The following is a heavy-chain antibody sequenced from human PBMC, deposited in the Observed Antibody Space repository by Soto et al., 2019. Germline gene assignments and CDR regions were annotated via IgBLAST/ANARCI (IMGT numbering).Heavy chain of an antibody. J-gene: IGHJ3*02. V-gene: IGHV3-21*01. CDR1: GFTFSSYS. Sequence: GGSLRLSCAASGFTFSSYSMNWVRQAPGKGLEWVSSISSSSSYTYYADSVKGRFTISRDNAKNSLYLQMNSLRAEDTAVYYCARDFGKGYTGRAFDIWGQGTMVTVSS. CDR2: ISSSSSYT. D-gene: IGHD3-3*01. CDR3: ARDFGKGYTGRAFDI.